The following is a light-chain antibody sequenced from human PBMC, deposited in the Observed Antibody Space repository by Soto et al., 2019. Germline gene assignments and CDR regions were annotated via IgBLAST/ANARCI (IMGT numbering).Light chain of an antibody. CDR1: RNIDRW. V-gene: IGKV1-5*01. Sequence: DIQMTQSPSTLSASLGDRVTITCRASRNIDRWLAWYQQKPGRAPKLLISDASTLETGVPSRFSGGGSGTEFTLTISNLQADDFAAYYCQHCDTYWAFGPGTKVEVE. J-gene: IGKJ1*01. CDR2: DAS. CDR3: QHCDTYWA.